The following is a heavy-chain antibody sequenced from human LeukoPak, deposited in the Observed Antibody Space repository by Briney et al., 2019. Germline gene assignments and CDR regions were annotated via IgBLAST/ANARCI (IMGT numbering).Heavy chain of an antibody. V-gene: IGHV3-23*01. CDR3: AKPVYGSGSPDY. CDR2: ISTSGGST. D-gene: IGHD3-10*01. J-gene: IGHJ4*02. CDR1: GFTFSSYA. Sequence: GSLRLSCAASGFTFSSYAMSWIRQAPGKGLEWVSGISTSGGSTYYTDSVKGRFTISRDNSKNTLYLQMNSLRADDTPVYYCAKPVYGSGSPDYWGQGTLVTVSS.